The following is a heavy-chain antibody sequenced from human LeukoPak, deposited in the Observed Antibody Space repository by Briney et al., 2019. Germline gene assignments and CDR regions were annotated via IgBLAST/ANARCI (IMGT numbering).Heavy chain of an antibody. CDR3: TRGSLSGSSRDY. Sequence: ASVKVSCKASGYTFTGYDINRVRQAPGQGLEWMGWMNPYTGDTGYAQKFQGRVTMTRNASVDTAYMELSGLRSEDTAVYYCTRGSLSGSSRDYWGQGTLVTVSS. D-gene: IGHD1-26*01. J-gene: IGHJ4*02. CDR2: MNPYTGDT. CDR1: GYTFTGYD. V-gene: IGHV1-8*01.